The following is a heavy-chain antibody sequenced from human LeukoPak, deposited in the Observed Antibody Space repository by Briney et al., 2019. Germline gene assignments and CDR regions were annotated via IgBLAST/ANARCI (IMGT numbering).Heavy chain of an antibody. D-gene: IGHD7-27*01. Sequence: PSETLSLTCTVSGGSISSYYWGWIRRPPGKGLEWIGYIFYNGSTNYNPSLKSRVTISIDTSKNQFSLNLSSVTAADTAVYYCARRPNWGPVFDYWGQGTLVTVSS. CDR3: ARRPNWGPVFDY. CDR2: IFYNGST. V-gene: IGHV4-59*01. CDR1: GGSISSYY. J-gene: IGHJ4*02.